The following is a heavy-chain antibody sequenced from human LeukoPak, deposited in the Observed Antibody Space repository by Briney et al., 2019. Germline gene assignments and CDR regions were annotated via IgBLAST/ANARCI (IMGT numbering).Heavy chain of an antibody. Sequence: GASVKVSCKASGGTFSSYAISWVRQAPGQGLEWMGGIIPIFGTANYAQKFQGRVTVTEDTSTDTAYMELSSLRSEDTAVYYCATVPRYSGYEPYYFDYWGQGTLVTVSS. CDR2: IIPIFGTA. V-gene: IGHV1-69*06. J-gene: IGHJ4*02. CDR3: ATVPRYSGYEPYYFDY. D-gene: IGHD5-12*01. CDR1: GGTFSSYA.